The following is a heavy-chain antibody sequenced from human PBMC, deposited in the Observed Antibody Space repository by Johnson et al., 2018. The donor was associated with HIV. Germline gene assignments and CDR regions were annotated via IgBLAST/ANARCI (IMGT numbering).Heavy chain of an antibody. D-gene: IGHD2-15*01. CDR2: VHWNGGST. Sequence: EVQLVESGGSVVRPGGSLRLSCAASGFTFDDYGMSWVRQAPGKGLEWVSGVHWNGGSTGYAGSVTGRFTISRDNAKNSLYLQMRSLRAEDTALYYCARDPPPYCSGGSCYSGHAFDIWGQGTMVTVSS. CDR1: GFTFDDYG. J-gene: IGHJ3*02. V-gene: IGHV3-20*04. CDR3: ARDPPPYCSGGSCYSGHAFDI.